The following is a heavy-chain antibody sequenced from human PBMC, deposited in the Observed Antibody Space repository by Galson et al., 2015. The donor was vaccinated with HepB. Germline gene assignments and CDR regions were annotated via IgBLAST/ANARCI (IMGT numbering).Heavy chain of an antibody. CDR3: TRGWVGATRFAY. CDR1: GFTVSSSY. CDR2: IHSGGDT. Sequence: SLRLPCAASGFTVSSSYMNWVRQAPGKGLEWVSVIHSGGDTYYADSVKGRFTITSDNSKNTAYPQMTGLRVEDTAVYYCTRGWVGATRFAYWGQGALVSVSS. V-gene: IGHV3-53*01. J-gene: IGHJ4*02. D-gene: IGHD1-26*01.